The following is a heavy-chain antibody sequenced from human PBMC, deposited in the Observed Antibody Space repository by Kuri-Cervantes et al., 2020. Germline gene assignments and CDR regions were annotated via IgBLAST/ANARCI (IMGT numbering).Heavy chain of an antibody. CDR3: TRALMDV. CDR2: IRSKANSYAT. V-gene: IGHV3-73*01. Sequence: GESLKISCAASGFPFSGSAMHWVRQAPGKGLEWVGLIRSKANSYATSYAASVKGRFTISRDDSKNTAYLQMNSLKTEDTAVYYCTRALMDVWGKGTTVTVSS. CDR1: GFPFSGSA. J-gene: IGHJ6*03.